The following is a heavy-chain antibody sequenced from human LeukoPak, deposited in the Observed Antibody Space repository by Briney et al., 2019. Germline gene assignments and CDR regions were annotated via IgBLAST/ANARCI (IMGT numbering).Heavy chain of an antibody. D-gene: IGHD4-17*01. V-gene: IGHV3-33*01. CDR2: IWFDGSNI. Sequence: GGSLRLSCVASGFTFSNYGMPWVRQAPGKGLEWVAIIWFDGSNIYYADSVKGRFTISRDNSKNALFLQMNSLRAEDTAVYYCAREHGDYFFDYWGQGTLVTVSS. CDR3: AREHGDYFFDY. J-gene: IGHJ4*02. CDR1: GFTFSNYG.